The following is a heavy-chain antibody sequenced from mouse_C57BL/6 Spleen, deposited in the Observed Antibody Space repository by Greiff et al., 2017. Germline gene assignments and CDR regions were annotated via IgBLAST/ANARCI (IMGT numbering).Heavy chain of an antibody. J-gene: IGHJ4*01. Sequence: DVQLVESGGGLVKPGGSLKLSCAASGFTFSDYGMHWVRQAPEKGLEWVAYISSGSSTIYYADTVKGRFTISRDNAKNTLFLQMTSLRSEDTAMYYCARSGSSPFYAMDYWGQGTSVTVSS. D-gene: IGHD1-1*01. CDR2: ISSGSSTI. CDR3: ARSGSSPFYAMDY. CDR1: GFTFSDYG. V-gene: IGHV5-17*01.